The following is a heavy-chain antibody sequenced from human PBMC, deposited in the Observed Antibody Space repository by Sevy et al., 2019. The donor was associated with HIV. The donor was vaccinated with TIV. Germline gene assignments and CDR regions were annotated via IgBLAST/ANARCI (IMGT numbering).Heavy chain of an antibody. Sequence: GGSLRLSCAASGFTFSTYGMHWVRQAPGKGLEWVAVISYDGIKTYYADSMKGRFTISRDNSKNTLYLQMNSLRPEDTAVYYCAKDGGWYNYAPSDYWGLGTPVTVSS. D-gene: IGHD1-1*01. V-gene: IGHV3-30*18. CDR1: GFTFSTYG. J-gene: IGHJ4*02. CDR2: ISYDGIKT. CDR3: AKDGGWYNYAPSDY.